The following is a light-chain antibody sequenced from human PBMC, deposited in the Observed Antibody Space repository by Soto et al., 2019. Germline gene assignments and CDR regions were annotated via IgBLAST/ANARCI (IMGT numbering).Light chain of an antibody. CDR1: QSVSSN. CDR2: GAS. J-gene: IGKJ3*01. CDR3: QQYNNWPPFT. Sequence: EIVMTQSPATLSASPGERATLSCRASQSVSSNLAWYQQKPGQAPRLLIYGASTRATDIPARFSGSGSGTEFTLTISSLQSEDFAVYYCQQYNNWPPFTFGPGTKVDI. V-gene: IGKV3-15*01.